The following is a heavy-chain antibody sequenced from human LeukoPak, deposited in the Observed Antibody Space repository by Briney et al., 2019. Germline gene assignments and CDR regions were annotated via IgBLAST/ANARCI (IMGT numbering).Heavy chain of an antibody. CDR1: GFTFSTSA. CDR3: ARDPTHYLRYGYFDY. D-gene: IGHD3-9*01. Sequence: PGGSLRLSCTTSGFTFSTSAMNWVRQAPGKGLEWVSSINNVGSHIFYADSVRGRFIISRDNAKKSFFLQMSNLRAEDTAVYYCARDPTHYLRYGYFDYWGQGILVTVSS. V-gene: IGHV3-21*01. CDR2: INNVGSHI. J-gene: IGHJ4*02.